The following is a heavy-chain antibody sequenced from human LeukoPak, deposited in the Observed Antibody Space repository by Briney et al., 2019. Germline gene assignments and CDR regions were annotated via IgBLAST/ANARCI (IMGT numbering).Heavy chain of an antibody. CDR3: ARDFKLEPQTRDNWYFDL. CDR2: IIPIFGTA. Sequence: GASVKVSCKASGGTFISYAISWVRQAPGQGLEWMGGIIPIFGTANYAQKFQGRVTMTRDTSTSTVYMELSSLRSEDTAVYYCARDFKLEPQTRDNWYFDLRGRGTLGTVS. D-gene: IGHD1-1*01. J-gene: IGHJ2*01. CDR1: GGTFISYA. V-gene: IGHV1-69*05.